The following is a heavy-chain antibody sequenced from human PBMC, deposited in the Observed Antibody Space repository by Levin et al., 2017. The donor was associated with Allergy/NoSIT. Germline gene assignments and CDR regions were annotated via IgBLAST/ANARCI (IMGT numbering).Heavy chain of an antibody. Sequence: GESLKISCAASGFTFDDYGMSWVRQAPGKGLEWVSGINWNGGSTGYADSVKGRFTISRDNAKNSLYLQMNSLRAEDTALYYCARALDTPNWYFDLWGRGTLVTVSS. CDR3: ARALDTPNWYFDL. D-gene: IGHD5-18*01. CDR1: GFTFDDYG. V-gene: IGHV3-20*04. CDR2: INWNGGST. J-gene: IGHJ2*01.